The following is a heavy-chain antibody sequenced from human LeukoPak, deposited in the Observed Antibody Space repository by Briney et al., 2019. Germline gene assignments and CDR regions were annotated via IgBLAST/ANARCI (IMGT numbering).Heavy chain of an antibody. V-gene: IGHV4-61*02. CDR2: IYTSGRT. CDR3: ARAGRDCSSTSCSYYYYYMDV. CDR1: GGTISSGSYY. J-gene: IGHJ6*03. Sequence: PSETLSLTCTVSGGTISSGSYYWSWIRQPAGKGLEWIGRIYTSGRTNYNPSLKSRVTISVDTSKNQFSLKLSSVTAADTAVYYCARAGRDCSSTSCSYYYYYMDVWGKGTTVTVSS. D-gene: IGHD2-2*01.